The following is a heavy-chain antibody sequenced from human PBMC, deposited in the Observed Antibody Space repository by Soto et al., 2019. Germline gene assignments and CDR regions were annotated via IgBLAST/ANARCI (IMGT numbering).Heavy chain of an antibody. CDR3: ARSLQRTGRSFYYGMDV. J-gene: IGHJ6*02. CDR2: IKPSGESA. V-gene: IGHV1-46*02. CDR1: GYSFNVYY. D-gene: IGHD1-1*01. Sequence: QEQLVQSGAEVKKPGASVKVSCKASGYSFNVYYMHWVRQAPGQGPEWLGIIKPSGESASDTQKFQGRLTMTRDKSTSTVYMELSSLRSEDTAVYYCARSLQRTGRSFYYGMDVWGQGTTVTVSS.